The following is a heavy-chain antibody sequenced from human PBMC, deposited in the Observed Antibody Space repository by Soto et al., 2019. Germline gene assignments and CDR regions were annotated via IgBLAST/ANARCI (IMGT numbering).Heavy chain of an antibody. D-gene: IGHD3-16*02. CDR3: AKDDLRLGELSSPYIKAPLGY. CDR2: ISYDGSNK. Sequence: GESLKISCAASGFTFSSYGMHWVRQAPGKGLEWVAVISYDGSNKYYADSVKGRFTISRDNSKNTLYLQMNSLRAEDTAVYYCAKDDLRLGELSSPYIKAPLGYCGQGTLVTVSS. V-gene: IGHV3-30*18. CDR1: GFTFSSYG. J-gene: IGHJ4*02.